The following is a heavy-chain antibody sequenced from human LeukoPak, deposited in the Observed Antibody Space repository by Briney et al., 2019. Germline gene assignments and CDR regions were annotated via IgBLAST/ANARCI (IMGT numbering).Heavy chain of an antibody. Sequence: GGSLRLSCAASGFTFSSYSMNWVRQAPGKGLEWVSSISSSSSYIYYADSVKGRFTISRDNAKNSLYLQMNSLRAEDTAVYYCARGATYSYPYYDFWSGYYGFDYWGQGTLVTVSS. CDR2: ISSSSSYI. CDR1: GFTFSSYS. D-gene: IGHD3-3*01. J-gene: IGHJ4*02. CDR3: ARGATYSYPYYDFWSGYYGFDY. V-gene: IGHV3-21*01.